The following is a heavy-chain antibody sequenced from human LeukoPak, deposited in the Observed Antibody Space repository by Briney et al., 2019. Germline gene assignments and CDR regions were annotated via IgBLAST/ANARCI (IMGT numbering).Heavy chain of an antibody. CDR2: INTNTGNP. Sequence: GASVKVSCKASGYTFTSYAMNWVRQAPGQGLEWMGWINTNTGNPTYAQGFTGRFVFSLDTSVSTAYLQISSLKAEDTAVYYCASPITMVRGVIIRGPADAFDIWGQGTMVTVSS. CDR1: GYTFTSYA. CDR3: ASPITMVRGVIIRGPADAFDI. V-gene: IGHV7-4-1*02. J-gene: IGHJ3*02. D-gene: IGHD3-10*01.